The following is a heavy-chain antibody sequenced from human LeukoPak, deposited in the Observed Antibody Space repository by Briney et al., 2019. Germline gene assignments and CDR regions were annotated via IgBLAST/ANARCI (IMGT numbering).Heavy chain of an antibody. Sequence: ASVKVSCKVSGYTLTELSMHWVRQAPGKGLEWMGGFDPEDGETIYAQKFQGRVTMTEDTSTDTAYMELSSLRSEDTAVYYCAPGDYYDSGGPFYIWGQGTTVTVSS. V-gene: IGHV1-24*01. CDR1: GYTLTELS. CDR2: FDPEDGET. J-gene: IGHJ3*02. CDR3: APGDYYDSGGPFYI. D-gene: IGHD3-22*01.